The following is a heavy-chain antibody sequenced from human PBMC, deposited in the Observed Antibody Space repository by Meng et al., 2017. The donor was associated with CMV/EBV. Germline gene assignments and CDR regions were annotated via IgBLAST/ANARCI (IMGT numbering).Heavy chain of an antibody. Sequence: ACKASGGTFSSYAISWVRQAPGQGLEWMGGIIPIFGTANYAQKFQGRVTITTDESTSTAYMELSSLRSEDTAVYYCARGEQLAPFDYWGQGTLVTVSS. CDR2: IIPIFGTA. V-gene: IGHV1-69*05. J-gene: IGHJ4*02. CDR1: GGTFSSYA. D-gene: IGHD6-6*01. CDR3: ARGEQLAPFDY.